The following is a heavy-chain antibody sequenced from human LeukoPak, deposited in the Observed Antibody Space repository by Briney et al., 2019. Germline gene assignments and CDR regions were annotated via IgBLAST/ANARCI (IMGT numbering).Heavy chain of an antibody. CDR3: ARRYCSGGSCYPWYFDY. CDR2: IIPIFGTA. V-gene: IGHV1-69*13. CDR1: GGTFSSYA. Sequence: SVKVSCKASGGTFSSYAISWVRQAPGQGLEWMGGIIPIFGTANFAQKFQGRVTITADESTSTAYVELSSLRSEDTAVYYCARRYCSGGSCYPWYFDYWGQGTLVTVSS. D-gene: IGHD2-15*01. J-gene: IGHJ4*02.